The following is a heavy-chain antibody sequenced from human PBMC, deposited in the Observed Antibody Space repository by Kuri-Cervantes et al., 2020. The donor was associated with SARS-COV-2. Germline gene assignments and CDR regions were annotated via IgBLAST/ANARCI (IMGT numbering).Heavy chain of an antibody. Sequence: GESLKISCAASGFTFSSYGMHWVRQAPGKGLEWVAFISYDGSNKYYADSVKGRFTISRDNSKNTLYLQMNSLRAEDTAVYYCARDSGSQLDYWGQGTLVTVSS. CDR2: ISYDGSNK. J-gene: IGHJ4*02. CDR3: ARDSGSQLDY. V-gene: IGHV3-30*19. D-gene: IGHD1-26*01. CDR1: GFTFSSYG.